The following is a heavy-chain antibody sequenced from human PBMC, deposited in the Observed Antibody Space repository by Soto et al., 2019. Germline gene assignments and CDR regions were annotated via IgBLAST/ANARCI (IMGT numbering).Heavy chain of an antibody. V-gene: IGHV3-33*01. CDR3: ARDRGYCISISCYYGLDV. J-gene: IGHJ6*02. Sequence: QVQLVESGGGVVQPGRSLRLSCAASGFTFSSYGMHWVRQAPGKGLEWVAVIWYDGSNKYYAESVKGRFTISRDNAKNTLNLKRNSLKAEDTVVYYCARDRGYCISISCYYGLDVWGQGTTVTVSS. CDR2: IWYDGSNK. CDR1: GFTFSSYG. D-gene: IGHD2-2*01.